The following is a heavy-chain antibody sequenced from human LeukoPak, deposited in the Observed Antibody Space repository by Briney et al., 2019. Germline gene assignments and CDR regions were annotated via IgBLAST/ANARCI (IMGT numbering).Heavy chain of an antibody. J-gene: IGHJ6*02. V-gene: IGHV2-5*04. D-gene: IGHD5-12*01. CDR3: LHDHDYRMDV. CDR2: IYWNDDK. CDR1: GFSLTTGGVA. Sequence: KESGPALVKPTQTLTLTCSFSGFSLTTGGVAVGWLRQPPGKALEWLALIYWNDDKRYSPSLRSRLTITKDTSKNQVVLVTTDMDPADTGTYYCLHDHDYRMDVWGQGTTVTVSS.